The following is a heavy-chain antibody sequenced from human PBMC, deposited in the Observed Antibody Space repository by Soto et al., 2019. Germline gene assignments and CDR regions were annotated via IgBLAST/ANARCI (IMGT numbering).Heavy chain of an antibody. CDR3: ARIRLTGTIIRGVITLYGMDV. Sequence: QVQLQESGPGLVKPSQTLSLTCTVSGGSISSGGYYWSWIRQHPGKGLEWIGYIYYSGSTYYNPSLKSRFTIPVDTSKNQFSLKLSSVTAADTAVYYCARIRLTGTIIRGVITLYGMDVWGQGTTVTVSS. CDR1: GGSISSGGYY. CDR2: IYYSGST. D-gene: IGHD3-10*01. J-gene: IGHJ6*02. V-gene: IGHV4-31*03.